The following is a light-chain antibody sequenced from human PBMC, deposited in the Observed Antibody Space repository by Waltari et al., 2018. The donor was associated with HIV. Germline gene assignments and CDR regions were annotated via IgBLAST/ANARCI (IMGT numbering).Light chain of an antibody. CDR1: QSVLYNSINKNY. CDR2: WAS. Sequence: DILMTQSPDSLAVSLGERATINCKSSQSVLYNSINKNYLAWYQQKPGQPPKLRIYWASTRESGVPDRFSGSGSGTDFTLTISSLQAEDVAVYYCQQYHTSPGTFGQGTKLEIK. V-gene: IGKV4-1*01. J-gene: IGKJ2*02. CDR3: QQYHTSPGT.